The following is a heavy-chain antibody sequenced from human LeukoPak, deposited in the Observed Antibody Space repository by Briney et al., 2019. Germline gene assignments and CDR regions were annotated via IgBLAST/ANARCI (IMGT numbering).Heavy chain of an antibody. CDR3: ARESTVGPIQTDALDI. J-gene: IGHJ3*02. D-gene: IGHD1-26*01. V-gene: IGHV3-74*01. CDR1: GFTFSTYW. Sequence: GGSLRLSCAASGFTFSTYWMHWVRHALGKGLVWVSRINNEETAANYADSVQGRFTISRDNANNMLYLQMDSLRAEDTAVYYCARESTVGPIQTDALDIWGQGTMVTVSS. CDR2: INNEETAA.